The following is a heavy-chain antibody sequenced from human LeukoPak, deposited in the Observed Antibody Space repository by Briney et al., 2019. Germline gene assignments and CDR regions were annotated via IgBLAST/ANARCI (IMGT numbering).Heavy chain of an antibody. CDR2: IWYDGSNK. Sequence: GGSLRLSCAASGFTLSNCGMHWVRQAPGKGLEWVAVIWYDGSNKYYADSVKGRFTISRDSSKNTLYLQMNSLRAEDTAVYYCAKGVYSSGWYYFDYWGQGTLVTVSS. D-gene: IGHD6-19*01. CDR1: GFTLSNCG. J-gene: IGHJ4*02. V-gene: IGHV3-33*06. CDR3: AKGVYSSGWYYFDY.